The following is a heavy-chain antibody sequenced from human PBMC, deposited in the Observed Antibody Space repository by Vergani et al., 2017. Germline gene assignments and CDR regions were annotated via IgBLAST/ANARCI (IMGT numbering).Heavy chain of an antibody. J-gene: IGHJ4*02. CDR1: GYTFVNHP. Sequence: QAQLGQSDSEVKKPGDSVTLSCKTSGYTFVNHPITWVRQAPGQGLEWMGWISPYNHTTLYSQKVEGRVTMPSDTSSSTVFLELRRLTSDDTAIYYCARSQKATNGFDLWGRGTLVTVSS. D-gene: IGHD2-8*01. V-gene: IGHV1-18*04. CDR3: ARSQKATNGFDL. CDR2: ISPYNHTT.